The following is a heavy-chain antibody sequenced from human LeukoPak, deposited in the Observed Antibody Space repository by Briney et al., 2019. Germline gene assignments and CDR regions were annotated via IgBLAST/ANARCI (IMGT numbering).Heavy chain of an antibody. CDR2: IYYSGST. Sequence: PSETLSLTCTVSGGSISSYYWSWIRQPPGKGLEWIGYIYYSGSTNYNPSLKSRVTISVDTSKNQFSLKLSSVTAADTAVYYCARVTAAAGGSWFDSWGQGTLVTVSS. CDR1: GGSISSYY. J-gene: IGHJ5*01. V-gene: IGHV4-59*01. CDR3: ARVTAAAGGSWFDS. D-gene: IGHD6-13*01.